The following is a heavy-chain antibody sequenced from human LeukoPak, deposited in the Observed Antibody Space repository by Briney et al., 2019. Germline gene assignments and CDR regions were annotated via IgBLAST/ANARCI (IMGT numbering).Heavy chain of an antibody. V-gene: IGHV4-4*07. CDR2: IYTSGST. J-gene: IGHJ4*02. Sequence: SGTLSLTCTVSGGSISSYYWSWIRQPAGKGLEWIGRIYTSGSTNYNPSLKSRVTMSVDTSKNQFSLRLSSVTAADTAVYYCARESPGSSWFRVDYWGQGTLVTVSS. CDR1: GGSISSYY. D-gene: IGHD6-13*01. CDR3: ARESPGSSWFRVDY.